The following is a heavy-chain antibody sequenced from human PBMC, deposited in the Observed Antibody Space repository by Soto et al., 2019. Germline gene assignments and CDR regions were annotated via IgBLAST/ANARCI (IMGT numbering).Heavy chain of an antibody. V-gene: IGHV3-48*01. J-gene: IGHJ3*02. CDR2: ISSSSSTI. D-gene: IGHD2-2*01. Sequence: LRLSCAASGFTFSSYSMNWVRQAPGKGLEWVSYISSSSSTIYYADSVKGRFTISRDNAKNSLYLQMNSLRAEDTAVYYCARIRHCSSTSCYDAFDIWGQGTMVTVSS. CDR1: GFTFSSYS. CDR3: ARIRHCSSTSCYDAFDI.